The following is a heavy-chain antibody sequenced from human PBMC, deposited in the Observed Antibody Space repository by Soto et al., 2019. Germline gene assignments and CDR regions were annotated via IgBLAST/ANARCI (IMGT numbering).Heavy chain of an antibody. D-gene: IGHD3-22*01. J-gene: IGHJ4*02. CDR2: ISFDGNNR. CDR1: AFTFRTYG. CDR3: AKEQTPNYYDSRRYPGPFDY. Sequence: GGSLRLSCAASAFTFRTYGMHWVRQAPGKGLEWVAIISFDGNNRYYADSVRGRFTISRDNSKNTLYLEMNSLRAEDTAVYYCAKEQTPNYYDSRRYPGPFDYWGQGTLVTVSS. V-gene: IGHV3-30*18.